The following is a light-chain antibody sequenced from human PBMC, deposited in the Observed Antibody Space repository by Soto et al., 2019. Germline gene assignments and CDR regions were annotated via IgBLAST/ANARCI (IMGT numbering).Light chain of an antibody. Sequence: EIVLTQSPGTVSVSPGERATLSCRASQSVSSNYLAWHQQKPGQAPRLLIYGASSRAAGIPDRFRGSGSGTDFTLTISSLEPEDFAVYYCQQYGSSGTFGQGTKVEIK. CDR3: QQYGSSGT. CDR2: GAS. V-gene: IGKV3-20*01. CDR1: QSVSSNY. J-gene: IGKJ1*01.